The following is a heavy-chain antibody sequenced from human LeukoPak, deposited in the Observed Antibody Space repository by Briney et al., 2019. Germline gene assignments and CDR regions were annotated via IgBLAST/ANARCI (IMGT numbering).Heavy chain of an antibody. D-gene: IGHD6-13*01. CDR3: AKAASSSWPSYYHGMDV. J-gene: IGHJ6*02. V-gene: IGHV3-23*01. CDR1: GFTFSSYA. CDR2: ISGSGGST. Sequence: PGGSLRLSCAASGFTFSSYAMSWVRQAPGKGLEWVSAISGSGGSTYYADSVKGRFTISRDNSKNTVYLQMSSLRVDDTAVYYCAKAASSSWPSYYHGMDVWGQGTTVTVSS.